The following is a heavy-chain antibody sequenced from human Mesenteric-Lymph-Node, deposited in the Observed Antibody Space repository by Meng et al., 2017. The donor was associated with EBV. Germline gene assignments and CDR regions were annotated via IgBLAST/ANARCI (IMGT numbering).Heavy chain of an antibody. CDR2: IYWDDDK. J-gene: IGHJ4*02. Sequence: TLKASGPTLVKPTKPLTLTCTFSGFSLSTNGVAVGWIRQPPGKGLEWLALIYWDDDKRYSPSLKSRLTITKDTSKNQVVLSMTNMDPVVTGTYFCAHSDVGIIPFDSWGQGTLVTVSS. V-gene: IGHV2-5*02. CDR1: GFSLSTNGVA. CDR3: AHSDVGIIPFDS. D-gene: IGHD1-26*01.